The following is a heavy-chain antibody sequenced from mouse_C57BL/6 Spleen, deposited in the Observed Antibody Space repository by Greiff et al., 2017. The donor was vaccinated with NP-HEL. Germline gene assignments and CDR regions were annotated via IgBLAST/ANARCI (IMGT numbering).Heavy chain of an antibody. CDR1: GYAFSSYW. CDR2: IYTGDGDT. J-gene: IGHJ4*01. V-gene: IGHV1-80*01. Sequence: VQLQQSGAELVKPGASVKISCKASGYAFSSYWMNWVKQRPGKGLEWIGQIYTGDGDTNYNGKFKGKATLTADKSSSTAYMQLSSLTSEDSAVYFCARTCDYDGDAMDYWGQGTSVTVSS. D-gene: IGHD2-4*01. CDR3: ARTCDYDGDAMDY.